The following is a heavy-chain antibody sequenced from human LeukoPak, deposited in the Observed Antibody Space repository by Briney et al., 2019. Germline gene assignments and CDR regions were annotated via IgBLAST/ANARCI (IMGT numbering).Heavy chain of an antibody. V-gene: IGHV1-69*13. Sequence: SVKVSCKASGGTFSSYAISWVRQAPGQGLEWMGGIIPIFGTANYAQKFQGRVTITADESTSTAYMELSSLRSEDTAVYYCARVPRYYDSSGYYYLDAFDIWGQGTMVTFSS. CDR1: GGTFSSYA. D-gene: IGHD3-22*01. CDR2: IIPIFGTA. CDR3: ARVPRYYDSSGYYYLDAFDI. J-gene: IGHJ3*02.